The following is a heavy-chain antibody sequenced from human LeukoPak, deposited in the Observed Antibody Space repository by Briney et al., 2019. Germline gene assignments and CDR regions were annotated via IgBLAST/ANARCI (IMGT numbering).Heavy chain of an antibody. D-gene: IGHD3-22*01. Sequence: GGSLRVSCVASGFTFSSYGMHWVRQAPGKGLEWVAVIWYDGSNKYYADSVKGRFTISRDNSKNKLYLQINSLRAEDTAVYYCASDSDSTAYYFDYWGQGTLVTVSS. CDR3: ASDSDSTAYYFDY. V-gene: IGHV3-33*01. CDR1: GFTFSSYG. J-gene: IGHJ4*02. CDR2: IWYDGSNK.